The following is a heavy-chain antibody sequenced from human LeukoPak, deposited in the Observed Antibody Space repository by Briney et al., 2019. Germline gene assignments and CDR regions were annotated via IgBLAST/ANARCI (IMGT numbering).Heavy chain of an antibody. CDR3: AKDPRDCSSTNCYTAAAGFDY. D-gene: IGHD2-2*02. CDR1: GFTFDDYA. J-gene: IGHJ4*02. V-gene: IGHV3-9*03. Sequence: PGGSLRLSCAASGFTFDDYAMHWVRQAPGKGLEWVSGISWNSGSIGYADSVEGRFTISRDNARNSLYLQMNSLRAEDMALYYCAKDPRDCSSTNCYTAAAGFDYWGQGTLVTVSS. CDR2: ISWNSGSI.